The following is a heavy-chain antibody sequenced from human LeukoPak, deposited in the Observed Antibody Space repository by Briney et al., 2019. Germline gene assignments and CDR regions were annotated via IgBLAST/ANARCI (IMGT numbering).Heavy chain of an antibody. J-gene: IGHJ4*02. V-gene: IGHV1-24*01. CDR3: ATGHLNYYDSSGLAPRPWYFDY. D-gene: IGHD3-22*01. CDR2: FDPEDGET. CDR1: GYTLTELS. Sequence: GASVKVSCKVSGYTLTELSMHWVRQAPGKGLEWMGGFDPEDGETIYAQKFQGRVTMTEDTSTDTAYMELSSLRSEDTAVYYCATGHLNYYDSSGLAPRPWYFDYWGQGTLVTVSS.